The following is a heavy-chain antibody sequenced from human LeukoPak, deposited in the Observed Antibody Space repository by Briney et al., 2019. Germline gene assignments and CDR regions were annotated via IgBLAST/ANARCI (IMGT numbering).Heavy chain of an antibody. Sequence: KASETLSLTCTVSGYSISSGYYWGWIRQPPGKGLEWIGTIYHSGSTYNNPSLKSRVTISVDTSKNQFSLKLSSVTAADTAVYYCARGGTYYYDSSGSDWGQGTMVTVSS. CDR1: GYSISSGYY. J-gene: IGHJ3*01. CDR2: IYHSGST. V-gene: IGHV4-38-2*02. CDR3: ARGGTYYYDSSGSD. D-gene: IGHD3-22*01.